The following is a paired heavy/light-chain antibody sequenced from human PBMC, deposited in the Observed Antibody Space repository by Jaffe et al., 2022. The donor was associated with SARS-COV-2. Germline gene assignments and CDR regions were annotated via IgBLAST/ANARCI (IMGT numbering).Light chain of an antibody. CDR3: QQYYGTPLT. J-gene: IGKJ4*01. V-gene: IGKV4-1*01. Sequence: DIVMTQSPDSLAVSLGERATINCKSSQSVLYSPNKKNYLAWYQQKPGQPPKLLIHWASTRESGVPDRFSGSGSGTDFTLTISNLQAADVAVYYCQQYYGTPLTFGGGTKVEIK. CDR1: QSVLYSPNKKNY. CDR2: WAS.
Heavy chain of an antibody. J-gene: IGHJ5*01. V-gene: IGHV3-11*01. CDR1: GFTFDDYY. CDR3: ARHLNGWSYDS. CDR2: ISTTGRTV. D-gene: IGHD3-10*01. Sequence: QVQLVESGGGLVKPGDSLRLSCAASGFTFDDYYMSWIRQAPGKGLEWLSYISTTGRTVFYADSVNGRFTTSRDSAKNSLYLQMNSLRAEDTAVYYCARHLNGWSYDSWGQGALVTVSS.